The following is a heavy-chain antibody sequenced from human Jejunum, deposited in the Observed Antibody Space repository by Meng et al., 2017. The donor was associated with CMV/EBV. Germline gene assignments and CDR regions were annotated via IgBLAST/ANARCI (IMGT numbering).Heavy chain of an antibody. CDR3: AKGQWEFGIGLGPFDY. D-gene: IGHD1-26*01. Sequence: FTFSNYAVSWVRQAPGRWLEWVSTIIVTGGSTYYADSVMGRFTISRDNSKNTLYLQMNGLRAEDTALYYCAKGQWEFGIGLGPFDYWGQGTLVTVSS. V-gene: IGHV3-23*01. CDR2: IIVTGGST. CDR1: FTFSNYA. J-gene: IGHJ4*02.